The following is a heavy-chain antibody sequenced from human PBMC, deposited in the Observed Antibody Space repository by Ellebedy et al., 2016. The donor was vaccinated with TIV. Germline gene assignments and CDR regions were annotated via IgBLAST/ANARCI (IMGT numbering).Heavy chain of an antibody. CDR3: TTVYQDDILGMDV. CDR1: GFTFSSYA. CDR2: IKSKTDGGTT. J-gene: IGHJ6*02. Sequence: PGGSLRLSCAASGFTFSSYAMSWVRQAPGKGLEWVGRIKSKTDGGTTDYAAPVKGRFTISRDDSKNTLYLQMNSLKTEDTAVYYCTTVYQDDILGMDVWGQGTTVTVSS. V-gene: IGHV3-15*01. D-gene: IGHD2-8*01.